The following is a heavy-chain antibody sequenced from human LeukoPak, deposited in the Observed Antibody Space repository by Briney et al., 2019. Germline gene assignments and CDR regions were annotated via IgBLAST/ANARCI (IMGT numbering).Heavy chain of an antibody. CDR2: ISYDGSNK. Sequence: GGSLRLSCAASGFTFSSYGMHWVRQAPGKGLEWVAVISYDGSNKYYADSVKGRFTISRDNSKNMLYLQMNSLRGEDTAVYYCAGDFDYWGQGTLVTVSS. CDR1: GFTFSSYG. V-gene: IGHV3-30*03. J-gene: IGHJ4*02. CDR3: AGDFDY.